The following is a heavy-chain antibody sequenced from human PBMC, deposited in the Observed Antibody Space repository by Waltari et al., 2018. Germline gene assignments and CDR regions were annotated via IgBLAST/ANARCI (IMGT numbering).Heavy chain of an antibody. J-gene: IGHJ6*02. CDR1: GFTFDDYA. V-gene: IGHV3-9*01. CDR3: AKGGATLIHYYAMDV. D-gene: IGHD1-26*01. CDR2: ISWNSGII. Sequence: EVQLVESGGGLVQPGRSLRLSCAASGFTFDDYAMHWVRQVPGKGLEGVSSISWNSGIIDYADSVKGRFTISRDNAKNCLYLQMNSLRAEDTALYYCAKGGATLIHYYAMDVWGQGTTVTVSS.